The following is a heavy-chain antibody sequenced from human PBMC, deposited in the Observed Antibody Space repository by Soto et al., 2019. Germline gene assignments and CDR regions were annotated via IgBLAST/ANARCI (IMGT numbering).Heavy chain of an antibody. J-gene: IGHJ2*01. V-gene: IGHV1-18*01. CDR2: INTYNGNT. D-gene: IGHD1-26*01. Sequence: GASVKVSCKASGYTFTNYGISWVRQAPGQGLEWMGWINTYNGNTNHAQKLQGRVTMTTDTSTSTAYMELRSLRSDDTAVYYCARGGSLYWYFDLWGRGTLVTVSS. CDR3: ARGGSLYWYFDL. CDR1: GYTFTNYG.